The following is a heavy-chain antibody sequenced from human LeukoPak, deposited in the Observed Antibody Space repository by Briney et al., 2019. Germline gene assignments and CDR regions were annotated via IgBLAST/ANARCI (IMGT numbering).Heavy chain of an antibody. D-gene: IGHD1-26*01. CDR1: GGTFSSYA. CDR3: AKSGSDQPFGY. V-gene: IGHV1-69*05. CDR2: IIPIFGTA. J-gene: IGHJ4*02. Sequence: VASVKVSCKASGGTFSSYAISWVRQAPGQGLEWMGGIIPIFGTANYAQKFQGRVTITTDESTSTAYMELSSLRSEDTAVYYCAKSGSDQPFGYWGQGTLVTVSS.